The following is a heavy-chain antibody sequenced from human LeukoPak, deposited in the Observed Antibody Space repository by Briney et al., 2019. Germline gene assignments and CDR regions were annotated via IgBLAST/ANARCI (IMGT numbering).Heavy chain of an antibody. J-gene: IGHJ4*02. V-gene: IGHV3-30*19. CDR2: ISYDGSNK. Sequence: GGSLRLSCAASGFTLSSYGMHWVRQAPGKGLEWVAVISYDGSNKYYADSVKGRFTISRDNSKNTLYLQMNSLRAEDTAVYYCARDLKKISSSSWYRGPLGYWGQGTLVTVSS. CDR3: ARDLKKISSSSWYRGPLGY. D-gene: IGHD6-13*01. CDR1: GFTLSSYG.